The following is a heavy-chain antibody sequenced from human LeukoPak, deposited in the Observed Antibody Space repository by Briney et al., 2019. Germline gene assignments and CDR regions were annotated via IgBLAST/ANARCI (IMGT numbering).Heavy chain of an antibody. CDR1: GASMSSSGYY. CDR2: IYYRGST. J-gene: IGHJ4*02. CDR3: ARRVVNSGSDYFDY. V-gene: IGHV4-39*01. D-gene: IGHD5-12*01. Sequence: SETLSLTCTVSGASMSSSGYYWGWIRKPPGKGREWIGNIYYRGSTYYHPSLKSRFTISVDTSKNQFSLKLSSVTAADTAVYYCARRVVNSGSDYFDYWGQASLVTVSS.